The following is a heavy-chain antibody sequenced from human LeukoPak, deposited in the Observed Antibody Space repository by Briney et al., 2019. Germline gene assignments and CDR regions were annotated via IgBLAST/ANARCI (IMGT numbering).Heavy chain of an antibody. CDR2: IYYSGST. CDR1: GGSISSYY. Sequence: PSETLSLTCTVSGGSISSYYWSWIRQPPGKGLEWIGYIYYSGSTNYNPSLKSRVTISVDTSKNQFSLKLSSVTAADTAVYYCAREKRELPLGYWGQGTLVTVSS. V-gene: IGHV4-59*01. CDR3: AREKRELPLGY. J-gene: IGHJ4*02. D-gene: IGHD1-26*01.